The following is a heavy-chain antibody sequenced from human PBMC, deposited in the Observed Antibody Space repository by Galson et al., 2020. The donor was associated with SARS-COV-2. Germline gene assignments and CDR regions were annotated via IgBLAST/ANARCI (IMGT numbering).Heavy chain of an antibody. CDR2: INPNSGDT. Sequence: ASVKVSCKASGYTFSGHYMHWVRLAPGQGLEWMGRINPNSGDTDVAQKFQGRVTMTTDTSLTTAYMELSRLTSDDTAVYYCTRGSNSRPFDQFDPWGQGTLVTVSS. V-gene: IGHV1-2*06. CDR3: TRGSNSRPFDQFDP. D-gene: IGHD3-10*01. CDR1: GYTFSGHY. J-gene: IGHJ5*02.